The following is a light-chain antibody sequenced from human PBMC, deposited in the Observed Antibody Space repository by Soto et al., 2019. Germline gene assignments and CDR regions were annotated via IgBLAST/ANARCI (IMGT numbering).Light chain of an antibody. J-gene: IGKJ1*01. Sequence: DIQMTQSPSSLSASVGDRVTITCRASQSIVTYLNWYLQQPGKAPKLLIYAASNSQSGVPSRFSGSGSGTDFTLTISSLKPEDFATSVCQQRYSTTPWTFGQGTKVEIK. CDR1: QSIVTY. CDR3: QQRYSTTPWT. CDR2: AAS. V-gene: IGKV1-39*01.